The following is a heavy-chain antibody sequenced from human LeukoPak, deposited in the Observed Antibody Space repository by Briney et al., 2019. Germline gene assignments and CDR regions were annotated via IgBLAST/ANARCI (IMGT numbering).Heavy chain of an antibody. CDR2: ISSGSDYI. D-gene: IGHD4-17*01. J-gene: IGHJ2*01. Sequence: KPGDSLRLSCAFSGSTFSRYTMNWVRQAPGTGLEWVASISSGSDYINYADSLKGRFTISRDNAKHSLYLQMNSLRAEDTAVYYCARGTTVTTVRYFDLWGRGALVTVSS. CDR3: ARGTTVTTVRYFDL. CDR1: GSTFSRYT. V-gene: IGHV3-21*06.